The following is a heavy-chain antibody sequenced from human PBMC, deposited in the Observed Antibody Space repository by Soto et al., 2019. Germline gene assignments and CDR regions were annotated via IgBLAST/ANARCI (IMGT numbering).Heavy chain of an antibody. CDR1: GFTVSSNY. CDR2: IYSGGST. CDR3: AREYSGYEVFDY. J-gene: IGHJ4*02. V-gene: IGHV3-66*01. D-gene: IGHD5-12*01. Sequence: GGSLRLSCAASGFTVSSNYMSWVRQAPGKGLEWVSVIYSGGSTYYADSVKGRFTISRDNSKNTLYLQMNSLRAEDTAVYYCAREYSGYEVFDYWGQGTLVTVSS.